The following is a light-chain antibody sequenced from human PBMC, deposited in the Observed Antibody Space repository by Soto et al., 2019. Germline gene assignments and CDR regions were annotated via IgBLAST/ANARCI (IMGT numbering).Light chain of an antibody. J-gene: IGKJ1*01. CDR1: QSVSIW. Sequence: DIQRTQSPSTVWASVGERVTITGMASQSVSIWLAWYQQKPGKAPQVLIWNASNLQRGVPSRFSGSGSGTEFTLTISGLQPDDFATYYCQQSNGYSTWTVGPATKVEIK. CDR3: QQSNGYSTWT. CDR2: NAS. V-gene: IGKV1-5*01.